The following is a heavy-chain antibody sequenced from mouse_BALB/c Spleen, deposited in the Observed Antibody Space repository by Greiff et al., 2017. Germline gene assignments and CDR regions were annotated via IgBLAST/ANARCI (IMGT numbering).Heavy chain of an antibody. CDR2: ISSGSSTI. V-gene: IGHV5-17*02. J-gene: IGHJ3*01. CDR1: GFTFSSFG. Sequence: EVQLVESGGGLVQPGGSRKLSCAASGFTFSSFGMHWVRQAPEKGLEWVAYISSGSSTIYYADTVKGRFTISRDNPKNTLFLQMTSLRSEDTAMYYCGRGAITTATGRFAYWGQGTLVTVSA. D-gene: IGHD1-2*01. CDR3: GRGAITTATGRFAY.